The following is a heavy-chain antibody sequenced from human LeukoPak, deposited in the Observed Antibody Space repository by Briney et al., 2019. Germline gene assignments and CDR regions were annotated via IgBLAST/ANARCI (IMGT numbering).Heavy chain of an antibody. D-gene: IGHD5/OR15-5a*01. CDR1: GYTFTGYY. V-gene: IGHV1-2*02. CDR3: ARGVYHKNFYYYMDV. Sequence: ASVKVSCKASGYTFTGYYMHWVRQAPGQGLEWMGWINPNSGDTDYAQKFQGRVTITRDTSISTAYMDLSRLRSDDTAVYYCARGVYHKNFYYYMDVWGKGTTVTVSS. J-gene: IGHJ6*03. CDR2: INPNSGDT.